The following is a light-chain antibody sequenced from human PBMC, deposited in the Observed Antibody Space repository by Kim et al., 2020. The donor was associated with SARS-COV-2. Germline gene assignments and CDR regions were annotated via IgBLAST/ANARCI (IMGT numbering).Light chain of an antibody. CDR3: QVGESRSDIRV. J-gene: IGLJ3*02. V-gene: IGLV3-21*01. CDR1: NIGSKS. Sequence: SYELTQPPSVSVAPGKTARITCGGNNIGSKSVPWYQQKPGQAPVLATYNDSDRPSGIPDRSFGSNFGNTATLTTRRVEAGDEAAYYCQVGESRSDIRVFG. CDR2: NDS.